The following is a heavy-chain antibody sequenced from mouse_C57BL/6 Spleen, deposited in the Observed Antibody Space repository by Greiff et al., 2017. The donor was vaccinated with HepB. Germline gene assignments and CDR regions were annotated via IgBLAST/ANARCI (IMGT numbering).Heavy chain of an antibody. V-gene: IGHV3-6*01. CDR2: ISYDGSN. CDR3: ASLYGNYRYYYAMDY. J-gene: IGHJ4*01. Sequence: EVKLMESGPGLVKPSQSLSLTCSVTGYSITSGYYWNWIRQFPGNKLEWMGYISYDGSNNYNPSLKNRISITRDTSKNQFFLKLNSVTTEDTATYYCASLYGNYRYYYAMDYWGQGTSVTVSS. D-gene: IGHD2-1*01. CDR1: GYSITSGYY.